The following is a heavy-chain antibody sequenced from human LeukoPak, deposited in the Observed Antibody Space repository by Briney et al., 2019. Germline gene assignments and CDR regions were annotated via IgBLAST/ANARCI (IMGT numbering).Heavy chain of an antibody. J-gene: IGHJ3*02. CDR1: GFIFTGYW. Sequence: GGSLRLSCAASGFIFTGYWMTWVRQAPGKGLEWVANMKQDGSERYYVDSVKGRFTISRDNAKNSLYLQMNSLRAEDTAVYYCAREYSFGLRHSSVAFDIWGQGTMVTVSS. V-gene: IGHV3-7*01. CDR2: MKQDGSER. CDR3: AREYSFGLRHSSVAFDI. D-gene: IGHD5-18*01.